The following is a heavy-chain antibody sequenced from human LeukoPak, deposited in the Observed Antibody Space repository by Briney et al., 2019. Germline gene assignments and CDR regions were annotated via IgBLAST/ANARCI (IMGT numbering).Heavy chain of an antibody. D-gene: IGHD3-22*01. Sequence: ASVKVSCKASGGTFSSYAISWVRQVPGQGLEWMGGIIPIFGTANYAQKFQGRVTITADESTSTAYMELSSLRSEDTAVYYCARGGFTMIVVENWFDPWGQGTLVTVSS. J-gene: IGHJ5*02. CDR1: GGTFSSYA. CDR2: IIPIFGTA. CDR3: ARGGFTMIVVENWFDP. V-gene: IGHV1-69*13.